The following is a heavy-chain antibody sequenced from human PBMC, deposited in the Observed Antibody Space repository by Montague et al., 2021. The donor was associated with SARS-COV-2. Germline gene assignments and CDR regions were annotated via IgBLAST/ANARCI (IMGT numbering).Heavy chain of an antibody. CDR3: AKNMEAGSLLHWWWPLEY. CDR2: IWHDGSSK. Sequence: SLRLSCATSGFKFSDYSMHWVRQAPGKGLEWVAVIWHDGSSKFDXEAVRGRFTISRDISKNALYLDMNSLRVEDTAVYYCAKNMEAGSLLHWWWPLEYRGPGTLVTVSP. V-gene: IGHV3-33*03. D-gene: IGHD2-21*01. CDR1: GFKFSDYS. J-gene: IGHJ4*02.